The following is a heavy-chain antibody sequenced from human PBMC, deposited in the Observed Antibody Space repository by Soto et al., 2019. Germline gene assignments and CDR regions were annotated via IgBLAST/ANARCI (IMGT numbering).Heavy chain of an antibody. CDR2: IFSNDEQ. V-gene: IGHV2-26*01. J-gene: IGHJ6*02. D-gene: IGHD2-2*01. CDR3: ARIPRYCSSTSCYYYYGMGV. CDR1: GFSLSKARMG. Sequence: QVTLKEAGPVLVKPTETLTLTCTVSGFSLSKARMGVSWIRQPPGKALEWLAHIFSNDEQSYSTPPKRRLTTSQDTSKCRVVRTSTNLDPADTTTYYCARIPRYCSSTSCYYYYGMGVWGHGTTVTVSS.